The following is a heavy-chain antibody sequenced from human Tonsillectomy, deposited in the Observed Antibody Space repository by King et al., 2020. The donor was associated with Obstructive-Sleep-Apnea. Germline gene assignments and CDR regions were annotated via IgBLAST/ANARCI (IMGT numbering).Heavy chain of an antibody. J-gene: IGHJ6*02. CDR1: GGTFSSYA. CDR2: IIPILGIA. V-gene: IGHV1-69*04. Sequence: QLVQSGAEVKKPGSSVKVSCKASGGTFSSYAISWVRQAPGQGLEWMGGIIPILGIANYAQKFQGRVTITADKSTSTAYMELSSLRSEDTAVYYCAREMEYCSGGSCYSGVHYYYGMDVWGQGTTVTVSS. CDR3: AREMEYCSGGSCYSGVHYYYGMDV. D-gene: IGHD2-15*01.